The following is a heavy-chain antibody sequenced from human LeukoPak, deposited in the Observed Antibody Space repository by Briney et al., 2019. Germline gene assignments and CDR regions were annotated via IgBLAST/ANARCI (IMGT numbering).Heavy chain of an antibody. CDR3: AKEKRSSMDV. CDR2: ISSGGGST. CDR1: GFIFTTSA. J-gene: IGHJ6*03. Sequence: GGSLRLSCEASGFIFTTSAISWVRQAPGKGLEWVSFISSGGGSTYHSDSVRGRFTISRDNSNNTVSLYMHSLRAEDTAIYYCAKEKRSSMDVWGNGTTVTISS. V-gene: IGHV3-23*01. D-gene: IGHD6-6*01.